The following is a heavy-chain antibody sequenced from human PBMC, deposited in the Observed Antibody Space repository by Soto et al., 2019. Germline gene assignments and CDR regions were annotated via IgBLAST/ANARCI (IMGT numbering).Heavy chain of an antibody. CDR3: AKDLTSGWYGTFDY. V-gene: IGHV3-23*01. CDR1: GFTYSTYA. Sequence: GGSLRLSCAASGFTYSTYAMSWVRQAPGKGLDWVSTISASGGSTYYADSVKGRFTISRDNSKNTVYLQMNSLRADDTAVYYCAKDLTSGWYGTFDYWGQGALVTVSS. CDR2: ISASGGST. J-gene: IGHJ4*02. D-gene: IGHD6-19*01.